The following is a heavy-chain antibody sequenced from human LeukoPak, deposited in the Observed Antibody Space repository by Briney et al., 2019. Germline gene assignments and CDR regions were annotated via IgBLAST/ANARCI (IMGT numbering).Heavy chain of an antibody. D-gene: IGHD3-3*01. V-gene: IGHV3-7*01. J-gene: IGHJ5*02. CDR1: GFTFSSYL. CDR3: ARAGRFLEWSPWTSPFDP. Sequence: PGGSLRLSCAASGFTFSSYLMSWVRQAPGKGLEWVANIKQDGSEKYYVDSVKGRFTISRDNAKNSLYLQMNSLRAEDTAVYYCARAGRFLEWSPWTSPFDPWGQGTLVTVSS. CDR2: IKQDGSEK.